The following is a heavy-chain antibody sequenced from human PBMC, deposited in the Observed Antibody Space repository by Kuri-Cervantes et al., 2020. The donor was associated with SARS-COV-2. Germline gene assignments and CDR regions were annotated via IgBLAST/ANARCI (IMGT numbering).Heavy chain of an antibody. CDR3: AKEERTAFDY. J-gene: IGHJ4*02. CDR1: GFTFSSYG. CDR2: ISYDGSNK. Sequence: GGSLRLSCAAPGFTFSSYGMHWVRQAPGKGLEWVAVISYDGSNKYYADSVKGRFTISRDNSKNTLYLQMNSLRAEDTAVYYCAKEERTAFDYWGQGTLVTVSS. V-gene: IGHV3-30*18.